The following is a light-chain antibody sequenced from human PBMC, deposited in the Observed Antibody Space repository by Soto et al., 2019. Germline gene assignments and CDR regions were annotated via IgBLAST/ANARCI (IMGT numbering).Light chain of an antibody. J-gene: IGLJ1*01. CDR2: EVS. V-gene: IGLV2-8*01. CDR3: SSYAGSNIHYV. CDR1: SSDVGGYNY. Sequence: QSVLTQPPSASGSRGQSVTISCTGTSSDVGGYNYVSWYQQHPGKAPKLMIYEVSKRPSGVPERFSGSKSGNTASLTVSGLQAEDEADYYCSSYAGSNIHYVFGTGTQLPVL.